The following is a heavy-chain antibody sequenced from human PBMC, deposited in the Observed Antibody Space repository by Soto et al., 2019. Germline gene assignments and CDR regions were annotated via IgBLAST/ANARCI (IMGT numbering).Heavy chain of an antibody. D-gene: IGHD1-26*01. V-gene: IGHV4-31*02. Sequence: QVQLQESGPGLVKPSQTLSLTCSVSGASTVSHYHWTWIRQPPGKRLEWMGYIFNSGTTFYNPSLTSRLSISMDTSGNHFSLELRSVTAADTAVYYWALALGPTTGLDYWGQGTLVTVSS. J-gene: IGHJ4*02. CDR2: IFNSGTT. CDR1: GASTVSHYH. CDR3: ALALGPTTGLDY.